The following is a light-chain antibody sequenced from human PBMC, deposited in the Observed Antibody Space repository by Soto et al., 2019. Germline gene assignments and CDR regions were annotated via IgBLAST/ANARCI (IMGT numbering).Light chain of an antibody. CDR3: QQYNSYSLIT. CDR1: QGIRND. V-gene: IGKV1-5*03. J-gene: IGKJ5*01. CDR2: KAS. Sequence: DIQMTQSPSSVSASVGDRITITCRASQGIRNDLGWYQQKPGKAPKLLIYKASSLESGVPSRFSGSGSGTEFTLTISSLQPDDFATYYCQQYNSYSLITFGQGTRLEIK.